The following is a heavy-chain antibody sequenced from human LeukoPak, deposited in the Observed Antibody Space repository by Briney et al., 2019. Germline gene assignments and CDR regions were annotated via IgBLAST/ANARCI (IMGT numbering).Heavy chain of an antibody. Sequence: GGSLRLSCAASGFMFSGYWMTWVRQAPGKGLEWVANIKPDGTETFYMDSVKGRFTISRDNSKNTLYLQMNSLRAEDTAVYYCAKSAAPWSRPYAFDIWGQGTMVTVSS. CDR2: IKPDGTET. J-gene: IGHJ3*02. V-gene: IGHV3-7*03. CDR3: AKSAAPWSRPYAFDI. CDR1: GFMFSGYW. D-gene: IGHD6-25*01.